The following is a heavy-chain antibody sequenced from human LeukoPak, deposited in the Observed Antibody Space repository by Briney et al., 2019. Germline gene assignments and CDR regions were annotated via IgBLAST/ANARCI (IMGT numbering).Heavy chain of an antibody. CDR3: ARHLAPDRGDWFDP. CDR2: IYYSGST. Sequence: PSETLSLTCTVSGSSISSSSYYWGWIRQPPGKGLEWIGSIYYSGSTYYNPSLKSRVTISVDTSKNQFSLKLSSVTAADTAVYYCARHLAPDRGDWFDPWGQGTLVTVSS. J-gene: IGHJ5*02. V-gene: IGHV4-39*01. CDR1: GSSISSSSYY. D-gene: IGHD2-2*01.